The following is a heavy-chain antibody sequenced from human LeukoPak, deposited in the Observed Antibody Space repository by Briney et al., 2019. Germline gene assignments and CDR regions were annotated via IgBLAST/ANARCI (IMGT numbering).Heavy chain of an antibody. CDR2: IYTSGST. CDR3: AREGDYIAAAYFDY. V-gene: IGHV4-4*07. CDR1: GGSISSYY. J-gene: IGHJ4*02. D-gene: IGHD6-13*01. Sequence: SETLSLTCTVSGGSISSYYWSWIRQPAGKGLEWIGRIYTSGSTNYNPSLKSRVTMSVDTSKNQFSLKLSSVTAADTAVYYCAREGDYIAAAYFDYWGQGTLVTVSS.